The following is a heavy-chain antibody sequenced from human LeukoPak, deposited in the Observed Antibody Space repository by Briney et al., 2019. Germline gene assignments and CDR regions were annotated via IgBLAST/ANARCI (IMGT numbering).Heavy chain of an antibody. J-gene: IGHJ4*02. CDR3: ARSAYYYVHFDY. CDR2: IYYSGST. D-gene: IGHD3-22*01. V-gene: IGHV4-30-4*01. CDR1: GGSISSGDYY. Sequence: SETLSLTCTVSGGSISSGDYYWRWIRQPPGRGLEWIGYIYYSGSTYYNPSLKSRVTISVDTSKNQFSLKLSSVTAADTAVYYCARSAYYYVHFDYWGQGTLVTVSS.